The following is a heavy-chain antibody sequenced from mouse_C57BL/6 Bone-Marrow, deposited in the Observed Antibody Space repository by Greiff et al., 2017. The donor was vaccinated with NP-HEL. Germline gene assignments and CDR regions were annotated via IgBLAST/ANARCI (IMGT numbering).Heavy chain of an antibody. CDR3: ARWDYYGSSPVDY. D-gene: IGHD1-1*01. CDR2: IDPSDSYT. J-gene: IGHJ2*01. V-gene: IGHV1-59*01. CDR1: GYTFTSYW. Sequence: QVQLQQPGAELVRPGTSVKLSCKASGYTFTSYWMHWVKQRPGQGLEWIGVIDPSDSYTNYNQKFKGKATLTVDTSSSTAYMQLSSLTSEDSAVYYCARWDYYGSSPVDYWGQGTTLTVSS.